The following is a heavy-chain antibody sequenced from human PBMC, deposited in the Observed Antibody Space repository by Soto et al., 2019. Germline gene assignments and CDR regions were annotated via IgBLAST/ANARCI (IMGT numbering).Heavy chain of an antibody. CDR1: GFSFDEYA. Sequence: GGSLRLSCAASGFSFDEYAMHWVRQAPGKGLEWVSAISGSGGSTYYADSVKGRFTISRDNSKNTLYLQMNSLRAEDTAVYYCAKVKGYYYYYMDVWGKGTTVTVSS. CDR3: AKVKGYYYYYMDV. V-gene: IGHV3-23*01. J-gene: IGHJ6*03. CDR2: ISGSGGST.